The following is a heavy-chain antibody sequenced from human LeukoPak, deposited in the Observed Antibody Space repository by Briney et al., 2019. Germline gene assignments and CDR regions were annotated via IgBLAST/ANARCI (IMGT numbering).Heavy chain of an antibody. CDR3: ARRGNWFDP. V-gene: IGHV4-59*01. CDR2: IYYSGST. CDR1: GGSISSYY. Sequence: SETLSLTCTVSGGSISSYYWSWIRQPPGKGLEWIGYIYYSGSTNYNPSLKSRVTISVDTSKNQFSLKLSSVTAADTAVYYCARRGNWFDPWGQGTQVTVSS. J-gene: IGHJ5*02. D-gene: IGHD1-14*01.